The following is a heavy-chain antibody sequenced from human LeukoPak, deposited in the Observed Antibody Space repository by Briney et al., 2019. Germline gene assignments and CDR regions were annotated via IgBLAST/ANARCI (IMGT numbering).Heavy chain of an antibody. Sequence: GGSLRLSCAASGFTFSSYGIHWVRQAPGKGLEWVTSIQYDGSDIFYADSVRGRFTISRDNSKNSLYLQMNSLRAEDTALYYCAKVIITGTPYYYYGMDVWGQGTTVTVS. CDR2: IQYDGSDI. V-gene: IGHV3-30*02. J-gene: IGHJ6*02. CDR3: AKVIITGTPYYYYGMDV. D-gene: IGHD1-20*01. CDR1: GFTFSSYG.